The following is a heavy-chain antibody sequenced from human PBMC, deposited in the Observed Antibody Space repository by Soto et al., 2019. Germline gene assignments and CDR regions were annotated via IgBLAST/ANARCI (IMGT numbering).Heavy chain of an antibody. CDR2: ISGSGGST. Sequence: EVQLLESGGGLVQPGGSLRLSCAASGFTFRSYSMRWVRQAPWKGLEWVSDISGSGGSTYYADSVKGRFTISSDNSKNKLYLQMHRLRAEDTDLYYWAYSSTPFDYWGQGTLVTVSS. V-gene: IGHV3-23*01. CDR3: AYSSTPFDY. D-gene: IGHD6-13*01. J-gene: IGHJ4*02. CDR1: GFTFRSYS.